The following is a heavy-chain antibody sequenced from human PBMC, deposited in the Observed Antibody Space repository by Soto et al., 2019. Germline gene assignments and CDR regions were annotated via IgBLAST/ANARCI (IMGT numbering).Heavy chain of an antibody. CDR1: GFTFISYA. D-gene: IGHD2-8*01. CDR2: ISGSGGST. Sequence: GGSLRLSCAASGFTFISYAMSWVRQAPGKGLEWVSAISGSGGSTYYADSVKGRFTISRDNSKNTLYLQMNSLRAEDTVVYCCAGVRRYVAGTNFDYWGQGTLVTVSS. CDR3: AGVRRYVAGTNFDY. V-gene: IGHV3-23*01. J-gene: IGHJ4*02.